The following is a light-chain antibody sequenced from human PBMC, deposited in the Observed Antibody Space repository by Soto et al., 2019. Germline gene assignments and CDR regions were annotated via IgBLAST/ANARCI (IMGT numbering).Light chain of an antibody. Sequence: EIVMTQSPATLSVSPGERATLSCRASQSVSSNLAWYQQKPGQLPRLLIYGASTRATGVPARFSGSGSGTEFTLTISSLQSEDVAVYYCQQYNDWPRGTFGPGTKVDIK. J-gene: IGKJ3*01. CDR3: QQYNDWPRGT. CDR1: QSVSSN. CDR2: GAS. V-gene: IGKV3-15*01.